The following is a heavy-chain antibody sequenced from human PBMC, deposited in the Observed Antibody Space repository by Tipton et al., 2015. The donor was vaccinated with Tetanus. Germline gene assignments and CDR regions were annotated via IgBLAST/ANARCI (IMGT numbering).Heavy chain of an antibody. CDR1: GLTFGKYA. V-gene: IGHV3-30-3*01. Sequence: RSLRLSCEASGLTFGKYAMHWVRQPPGGGLEWLAVGSFDGTNTYYADSVKGRTTISRDTSKNSINLHMSSLSPQDTAVYYCARATYDTLIGYYLDALDVWGQGTMVTVSS. J-gene: IGHJ3*01. CDR3: ARATYDTLIGYYLDALDV. D-gene: IGHD3-9*01. CDR2: GSFDGTNT.